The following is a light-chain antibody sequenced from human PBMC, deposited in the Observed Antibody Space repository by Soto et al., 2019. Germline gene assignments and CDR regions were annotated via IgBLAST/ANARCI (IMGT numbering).Light chain of an antibody. CDR2: DTS. Sequence: QAVVTQEPSLTVSPGGTVTLTCGSSTGAVTSNHHPYWFQQKAGQAPRTLIYDTSNKHSWTPARFSGSLLGDKAALTLSGAQPADEPQYYCLLSYNAARVFGGGTKLTVL. CDR1: TGAVTSNHH. CDR3: LLSYNAARV. J-gene: IGLJ2*01. V-gene: IGLV7-46*01.